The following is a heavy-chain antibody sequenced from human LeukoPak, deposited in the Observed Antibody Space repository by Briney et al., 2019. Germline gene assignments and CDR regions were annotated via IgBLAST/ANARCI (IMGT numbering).Heavy chain of an antibody. CDR3: ANGYYYDSSGYYDDAFDI. CDR2: ISYDGSNK. J-gene: IGHJ3*02. V-gene: IGHV3-30*18. CDR1: GFTFSSYG. D-gene: IGHD3-22*01. Sequence: GRSLRLSCAASGFTFSSYGMHWVRQAPGKGLEWVAVISYDGSNKYYADSVKGRFTISRDNSENTLYLQMSSLRAEDTAVYYCANGYYYDSSGYYDDAFDIWGQGTMVTVSS.